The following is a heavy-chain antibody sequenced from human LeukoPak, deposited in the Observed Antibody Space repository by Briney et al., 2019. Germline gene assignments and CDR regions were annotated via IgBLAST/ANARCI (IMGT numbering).Heavy chain of an antibody. V-gene: IGHV6-1*01. D-gene: IGHD7-27*01. CDR1: GDSVSTNSAC. CDR3: ATSLNWGYHY. J-gene: IGHJ4*02. CDR2: TYYRSKGYN. Sequence: SQTLSLTCAISGDSVSTNSACWHSIRQSPSRGLDWLGRTYYRSKGYNNYAVSVKSRITINPDTSKHQFSLQLNSVTPEDTAVYYCATSLNWGYHYWGRGTLVTVSS.